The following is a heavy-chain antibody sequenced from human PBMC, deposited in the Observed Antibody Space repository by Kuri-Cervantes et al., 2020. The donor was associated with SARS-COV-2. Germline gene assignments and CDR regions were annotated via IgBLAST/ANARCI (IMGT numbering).Heavy chain of an antibody. J-gene: IGHJ6*02. D-gene: IGHD6-19*01. V-gene: IGHV1-2*06. CDR1: GYTFTGYY. CDR2: INPNSGGT. Sequence: ASVKVSCKASGYTFTGYYMHWVRQAPGQGLEWMGRINPNSGGTNYAQKFQGRVTMTRDTSISTAYMELSRLRSDDTAVYYCARALIAVAGKNYYGMDVWGQGTTVIVSS. CDR3: ARALIAVAGKNYYGMDV.